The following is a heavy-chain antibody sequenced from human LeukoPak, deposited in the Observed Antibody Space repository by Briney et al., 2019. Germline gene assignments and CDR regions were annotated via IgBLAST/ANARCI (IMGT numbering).Heavy chain of an antibody. Sequence: GESLKISCKGSGYSFTSYWIGRVREMPGKGLEWMGIIYPGDSDTRYSPSFEGQVTISADKSINTAYLQWSSLKASDTAMYYCARQVDGSGWSPVDYWGQGTLVTVSS. J-gene: IGHJ4*02. V-gene: IGHV5-51*01. CDR1: GYSFTSYW. D-gene: IGHD6-19*01. CDR2: IYPGDSDT. CDR3: ARQVDGSGWSPVDY.